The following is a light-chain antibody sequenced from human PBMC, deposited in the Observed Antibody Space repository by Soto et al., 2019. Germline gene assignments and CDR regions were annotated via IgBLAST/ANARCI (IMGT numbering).Light chain of an antibody. CDR1: QNISSN. Sequence: IVLTQSPATLSLSPGKRATLSCRASQNISSNLAWYQQKPGQAPKLLIYNPSTRATGIPARFSGSGSGTEFTLTISSLQSEDFAIYYCQQYDNWPLTFGGGTKVDIK. V-gene: IGKV3-15*01. CDR2: NPS. CDR3: QQYDNWPLT. J-gene: IGKJ4*01.